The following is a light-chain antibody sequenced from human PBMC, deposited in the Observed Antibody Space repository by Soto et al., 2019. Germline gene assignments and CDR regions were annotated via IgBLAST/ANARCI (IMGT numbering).Light chain of an antibody. CDR3: QQYNNWPPVT. CDR2: GAS. V-gene: IGKV3-15*01. Sequence: EVVMRQSPATLSVSPGERATLSCRASQSVSSNLAWYQQKPGQAPRLLIYGASTRATGIPARFSGSGSGTEFTLTISSLQSEDFAVYYCQQYNNWPPVTFGQGTRWIS. CDR1: QSVSSN. J-gene: IGKJ1*01.